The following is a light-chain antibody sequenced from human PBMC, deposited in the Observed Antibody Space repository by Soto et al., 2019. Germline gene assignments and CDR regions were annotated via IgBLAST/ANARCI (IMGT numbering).Light chain of an antibody. V-gene: IGKV3-11*01. CDR1: QSISTY. Sequence: IVLTQSPATLSLSPGERATLSCRAGQSISTYLAWYQQKSGQAPRLLIYDSSNRATGTPARFSGSGSGTDFPLTISSLEPEDSAVYFCQHRYVWLTFGGGTKVEIK. CDR3: QHRYVWLT. CDR2: DSS. J-gene: IGKJ4*01.